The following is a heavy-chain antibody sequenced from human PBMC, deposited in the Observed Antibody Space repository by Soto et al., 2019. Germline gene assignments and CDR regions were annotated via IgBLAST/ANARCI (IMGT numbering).Heavy chain of an antibody. CDR1: GYTFTTYT. V-gene: IGHV1-3*01. D-gene: IGHD6-13*01. J-gene: IGHJ5*02. Sequence: QVQLVQSGAEVKKPGASVMLSCKASGYTFTTYTMNWVRQAPGQRLEWMGWINPGNGNTKSSQKFQDRVIITRDTAASTAYMELRSLRSEDTAVYYCARGIAAGQLDPWGQGTLVIVS. CDR3: ARGIAAGQLDP. CDR2: INPGNGNT.